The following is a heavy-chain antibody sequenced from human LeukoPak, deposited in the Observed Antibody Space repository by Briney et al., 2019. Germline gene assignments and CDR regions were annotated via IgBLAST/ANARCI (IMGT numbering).Heavy chain of an antibody. J-gene: IGHJ6*03. CDR2: IYRTGST. D-gene: IGHD3-10*01. Sequence: PSETLSLTCTVSGYSINSGYYWVWIRQPPGKGLEWIGSIYRTGSTNCNPSLKSRVTISVDTSKNQFSLKLSSVTAADTAVYYCARGPSITMVRGGQWYYYMDVWGKGTTVTISS. CDR1: GYSINSGYY. CDR3: ARGPSITMVRGGQWYYYMDV. V-gene: IGHV4-38-2*02.